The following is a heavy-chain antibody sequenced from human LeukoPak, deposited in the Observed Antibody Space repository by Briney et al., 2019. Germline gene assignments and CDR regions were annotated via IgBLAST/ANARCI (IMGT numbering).Heavy chain of an antibody. D-gene: IGHD6-6*01. J-gene: IGHJ4*02. V-gene: IGHV4-30-4*01. Sequence: PSETLSLTCTVSGGSISSGDYYWSWIRQPPGKGLEWIGYIYYSGSTYYNPSPKSRVTISVDTSKNQFSLKLSSVTAADTAVYYCARSPLAAPYDYWGQGTLVTVSS. CDR3: ARSPLAAPYDY. CDR1: GGSISSGDYY. CDR2: IYYSGST.